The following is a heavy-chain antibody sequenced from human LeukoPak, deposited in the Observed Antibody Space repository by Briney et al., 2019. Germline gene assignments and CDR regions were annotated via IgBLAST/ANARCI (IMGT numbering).Heavy chain of an antibody. CDR3: ARLDYYDSSGYRWSYFDY. D-gene: IGHD3-22*01. Sequence: SETLSLTCTVSGGSISGYYWSWIRQSPGKGLVWIGYIHYSGSTNYNPSLKSRVTMSVDMSKNQFSLKLSSVTAADTTVYYCARLDYYDSSGYRWSYFDYWGQGTLVTVSS. CDR2: IHYSGST. V-gene: IGHV4-59*08. J-gene: IGHJ4*02. CDR1: GGSISGYY.